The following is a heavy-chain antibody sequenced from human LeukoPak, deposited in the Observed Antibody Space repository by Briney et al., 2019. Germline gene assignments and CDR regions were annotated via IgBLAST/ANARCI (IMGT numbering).Heavy chain of an antibody. J-gene: IGHJ4*02. V-gene: IGHV3-7*01. CDR1: GFTFGSYW. CDR2: IKQDGSEK. CDR3: AREGYSYAYYFDY. Sequence: SGGSLRLSCAASGFTFGSYWMNWVRQAPGKGLEWVANIKQDGSEKNYVDSVKGRFTISRDNAKNSLYLQMNSLRAEDTAVYYCAREGYSYAYYFDYWGQGTLVTVSP. D-gene: IGHD5-18*01.